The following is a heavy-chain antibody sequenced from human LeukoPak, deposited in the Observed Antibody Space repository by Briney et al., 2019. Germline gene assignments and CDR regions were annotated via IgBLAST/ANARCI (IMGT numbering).Heavy chain of an antibody. V-gene: IGHV4-34*01. Sequence: SEGLCVTSVVHGGSFCVYFGSWICQPPGKGVGWVGEINHSGSTNYNSSLKSRVIISLDTSKNQFSLKLSSVTAADTAVYYCARERGTRFLEWLLPYYFDYSGQGTLVTVSP. J-gene: IGHJ4*02. CDR3: ARERGTRFLEWLLPYYFDY. CDR1: GGSFCVYF. CDR2: INHSGST. D-gene: IGHD3-3*01.